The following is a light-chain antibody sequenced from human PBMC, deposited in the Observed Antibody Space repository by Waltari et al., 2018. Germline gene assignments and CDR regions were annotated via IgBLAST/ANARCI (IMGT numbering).Light chain of an antibody. CDR3: QQSYTTPLT. J-gene: IGKJ4*02. CDR1: QTIFSH. CDR2: RAS. Sequence: DIQMTQSPSSLSASVGDRVTITCRASQTIFSHLNWYQQRPGKAPKLLIYRASTLHSGVPSRFSGSGSGTDFTLTISSLQPEDFATYYCQQSYTTPLTFGGGTEVDIK. V-gene: IGKV1-39*01.